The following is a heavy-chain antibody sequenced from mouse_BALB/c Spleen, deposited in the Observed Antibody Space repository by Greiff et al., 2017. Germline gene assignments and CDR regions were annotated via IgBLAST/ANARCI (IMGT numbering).Heavy chain of an antibody. Sequence: VKLVESGPGLVAPSQSLSITCTVSGFSLTSYGVHWVRQPPGKGLEWLGVIWAGGSTNYNSALMSRLSISKDNSKSQVFLKMNSLQTDDTAMYDCARAPYGNYGFAYWGQGTLVTVSA. CDR1: GFSLTSYG. J-gene: IGHJ3*01. CDR2: IWAGGST. D-gene: IGHD2-1*01. CDR3: ARAPYGNYGFAY. V-gene: IGHV2-9*02.